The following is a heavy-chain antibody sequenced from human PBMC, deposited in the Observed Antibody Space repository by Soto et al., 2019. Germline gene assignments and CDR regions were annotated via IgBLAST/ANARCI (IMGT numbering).Heavy chain of an antibody. CDR2: ISGSGGVT. D-gene: IGHD2-21*01. Sequence: EVQLLESGGGLAQPGGSLRLSCAASGFTFSSYSMNWVRQAPGKGLEWVSIISGSGGVTSYADSVKGRFTISRDNSKNSLFLQMKSLRDEDTAVYYCAKVTDCGVSRCDDVLDIWGHGTLVTVS. CDR3: AKVTDCGVSRCDDVLDI. J-gene: IGHJ3*02. CDR1: GFTFSSYS. V-gene: IGHV3-23*01.